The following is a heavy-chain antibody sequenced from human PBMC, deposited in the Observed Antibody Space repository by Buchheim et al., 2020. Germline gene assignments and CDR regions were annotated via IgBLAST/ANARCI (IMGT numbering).Heavy chain of an antibody. D-gene: IGHD5-18*01. J-gene: IGHJ6*03. CDR3: ANDLGGYSYGYFRGYYYYYMDV. CDR2: ISGSGGST. CDR1: GFTFSSYA. V-gene: IGHV3-23*01. Sequence: EVQLLESGGGLVQPGGSLRLSCAASGFTFSSYAMSWVRQAPGKGLEWVSAISGSGGSTYYADSVKGRFTISRDNSQKTLYLQMNSLRAEDTAVYYCANDLGGYSYGYFRGYYYYYMDVWGKGTT.